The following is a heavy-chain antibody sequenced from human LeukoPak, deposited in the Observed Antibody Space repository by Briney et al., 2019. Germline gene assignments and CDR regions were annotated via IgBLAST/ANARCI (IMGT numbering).Heavy chain of an antibody. D-gene: IGHD3-16*02. J-gene: IGHJ4*02. CDR2: ISGSGGST. V-gene: IGHV3-23*01. CDR3: AKDPTREDYVWGSYRPRPQVVDY. Sequence: QSGGSLRLSCAASGFTFSSYAMSWVRQAPGKGLEWVSAISGSGGSTYYADSVKGRFTISRDNSKNTLYLQMNSLRAEDTAVYYCAKDPTREDYVWGSYRPRPQVVDYWGQGTLVTVSS. CDR1: GFTFSSYA.